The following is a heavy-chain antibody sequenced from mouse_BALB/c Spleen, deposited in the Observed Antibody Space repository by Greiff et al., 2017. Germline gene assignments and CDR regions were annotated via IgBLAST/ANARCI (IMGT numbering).Heavy chain of an antibody. V-gene: IGHV1S29*02. CDR1: GYTFTDYN. CDR3: ARWGYDYVDYFDY. Sequence: EVQLQQPGPELVKPGASVKISCKASGYTFTDYNMHWVKQSHGKSLEWIGYIYPYNGGTGYNQKFKSKATLTVDNSSSTAYMELRSLTSEDSAVYYGARWGYDYVDYFDYWGQGTTLTVSS. D-gene: IGHD2-4*01. CDR2: IYPYNGGT. J-gene: IGHJ2*01.